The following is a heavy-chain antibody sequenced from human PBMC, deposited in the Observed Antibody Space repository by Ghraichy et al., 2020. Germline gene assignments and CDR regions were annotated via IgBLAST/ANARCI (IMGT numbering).Heavy chain of an antibody. CDR1: GYSFTSYW. CDR3: ASAPANLGIAAAGSPFDY. CDR2: IYPGDSDT. Sequence: GESLNISCKGSGYSFTSYWIGWVRQMPGKGLEWMGIIYPGDSDTRYSPSFQGQVTISADKSISTAYLQWSSLKASDTAMYYCASAPANLGIAAAGSPFDYWGQGTLVTVSS. J-gene: IGHJ4*02. V-gene: IGHV5-51*01. D-gene: IGHD6-13*01.